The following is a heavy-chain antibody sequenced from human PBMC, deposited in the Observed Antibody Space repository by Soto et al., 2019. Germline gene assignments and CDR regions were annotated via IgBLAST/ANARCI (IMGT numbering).Heavy chain of an antibody. V-gene: IGHV4-30-4*01. Sequence: SETLSLTCTVYGGSISSGDYYWSWIRQPPGKGLEWIGYIYYSGSTYYNPSLKSRVTISVDTSKNQFSPKLSSVTAADTAVYYCARDTRIPAAVNWGQGTLVTVSS. CDR2: IYYSGST. D-gene: IGHD2-2*01. CDR1: GGSISSGDYY. J-gene: IGHJ4*02. CDR3: ARDTRIPAAVN.